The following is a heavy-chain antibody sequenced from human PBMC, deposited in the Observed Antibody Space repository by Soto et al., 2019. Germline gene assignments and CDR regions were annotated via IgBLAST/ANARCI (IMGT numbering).Heavy chain of an antibody. CDR3: ARENGDILTGYYSGGMDV. CDR2: IYYSGST. D-gene: IGHD3-9*01. J-gene: IGHJ6*02. V-gene: IGHV4-30-4*01. CDR1: GGSISSGDYY. Sequence: LSLTCTVSGGSISSGDYYWSWIRQPPGKGLEWIGYIYYSGSTYYNPSLKSRVTISVDTSKNQFSLKLSSVTAADTAVYYCARENGDILTGYYSGGMDVWGQGTTVTVS.